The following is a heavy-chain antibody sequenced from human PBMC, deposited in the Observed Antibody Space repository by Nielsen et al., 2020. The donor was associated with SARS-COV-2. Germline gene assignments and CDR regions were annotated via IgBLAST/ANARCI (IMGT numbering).Heavy chain of an antibody. CDR3: ARALGATTFDY. CDR2: ISSSSSYI. Sequence: GESLKISCAASGFTFSSYSMNWVRQAPGKGLEWVSSISSSSSYIYYADSVKGRFTISRDNAKNSLYLQMNSLRAEDTAVYYCARALGATTFDYWGQGTLVTVSS. J-gene: IGHJ4*02. D-gene: IGHD1-26*01. CDR1: GFTFSSYS. V-gene: IGHV3-21*04.